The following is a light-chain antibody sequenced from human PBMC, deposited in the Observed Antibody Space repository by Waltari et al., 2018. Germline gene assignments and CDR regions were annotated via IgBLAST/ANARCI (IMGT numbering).Light chain of an antibody. V-gene: IGKV1-33*01. CDR3: YQYDKLHIAGRIT. J-gene: IGKJ5*01. CDR2: DAS. Sequence: IQMTQSPSSLSASVGARVTITCQASQDISNYLNLYQQQPGKAPKLRIYDASNLETGVPSRFSGSGCGTALTFTISSLQPEDIATYYCYQYDKLHIAGRITFGHGTRLEIK. CDR1: QDISNY.